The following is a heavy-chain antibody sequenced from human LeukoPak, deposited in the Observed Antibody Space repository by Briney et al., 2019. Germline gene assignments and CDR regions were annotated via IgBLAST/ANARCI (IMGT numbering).Heavy chain of an antibody. D-gene: IGHD3-9*01. CDR2: IKLDGSEK. CDR1: GFTFSNYW. Sequence: GGSLRLSCAASGFTFSNYWMTWVRQAPGKGLEWVANIKLDGSEKNYVDSVKGRFTISRDNSENSLYLQMNSLRAVDTAVYYCAKRYFYGMDVWGKGTTVTVSS. V-gene: IGHV3-7*03. J-gene: IGHJ6*04. CDR3: AKRYFYGMDV.